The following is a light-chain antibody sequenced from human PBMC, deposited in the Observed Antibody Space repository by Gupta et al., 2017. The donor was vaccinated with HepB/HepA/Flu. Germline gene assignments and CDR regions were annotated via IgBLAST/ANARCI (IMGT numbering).Light chain of an antibody. Sequence: EIVLTQSPGTLSLSPGESATLSCRASQTVTNNYLAWYQQRPGQAPRLLIYDAFNRATGIPDRFSGSGSGTDFTLTISRLEPEDFAVYYCQQSDHSPCTFGQGTKVEIK. CDR3: QQSDHSPCT. V-gene: IGKV3-20*01. CDR2: DAF. CDR1: QTVTNNY. J-gene: IGKJ1*01.